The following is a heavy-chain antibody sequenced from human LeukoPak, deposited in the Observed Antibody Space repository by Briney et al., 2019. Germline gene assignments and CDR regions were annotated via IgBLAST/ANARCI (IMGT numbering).Heavy chain of an antibody. CDR1: GFTFRSYW. Sequence: GESLRLSCAAPGFTFRSYWMHWVRQGPGRGLVWVSRINSDGSTTNYADSVKGRFTISRDNAKNTLYLQLSSLRAEDTAVYYCARGKDSGDYTYIFDYWGQGSLVTVSS. D-gene: IGHD4-17*01. J-gene: IGHJ4*02. V-gene: IGHV3-74*01. CDR3: ARGKDSGDYTYIFDY. CDR2: INSDGSTT.